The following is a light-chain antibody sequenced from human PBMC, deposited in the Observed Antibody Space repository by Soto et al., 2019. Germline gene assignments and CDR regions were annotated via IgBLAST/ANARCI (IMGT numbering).Light chain of an antibody. CDR2: GAS. CDR3: QQYGNSFVG. CDR1: QSVSNN. Sequence: EIVMTQSPATLSVSPGEGATLSCRASQSVSNNLAWYQHKPGQAPRLLIYGASSRATGIPDRFSGSGSGTDFTLIISRLEPEDFAVYYCQQYGNSFVGFGQGTRWIS. V-gene: IGKV3-20*01. J-gene: IGKJ1*01.